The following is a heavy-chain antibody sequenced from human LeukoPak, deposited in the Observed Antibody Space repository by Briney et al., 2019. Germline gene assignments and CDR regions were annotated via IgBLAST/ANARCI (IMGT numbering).Heavy chain of an antibody. Sequence: PGGSLRLSCAASGFTFSSYSMNWVRQAPGKGLEWVSYISSSSSTIYYADSVKGRFTISRDNAKSSLYLQMNSLRAEDTAVYYCARKYYDSSVPFDYWGQGTLVTVSS. CDR3: ARKYYDSSVPFDY. CDR1: GFTFSSYS. J-gene: IGHJ4*02. D-gene: IGHD3-22*01. V-gene: IGHV3-48*04. CDR2: ISSSSSTI.